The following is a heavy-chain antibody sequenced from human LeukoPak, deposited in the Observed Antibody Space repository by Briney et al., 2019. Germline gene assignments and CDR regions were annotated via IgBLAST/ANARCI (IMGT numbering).Heavy chain of an antibody. Sequence: PSETLSLTCTVSGGSISSYYWSWIRQPPGKGLEWIGYIYYSGSTNYNPSLKSRVTISVDTSKNQFSLKLSSVTAADTAVYYCARVGGSGSYYRYYGMGVWGKGTTVTVSS. D-gene: IGHD3-10*01. CDR1: GGSISSYY. CDR3: ARVGGSGSYYRYYGMGV. CDR2: IYYSGST. V-gene: IGHV4-59*01. J-gene: IGHJ6*04.